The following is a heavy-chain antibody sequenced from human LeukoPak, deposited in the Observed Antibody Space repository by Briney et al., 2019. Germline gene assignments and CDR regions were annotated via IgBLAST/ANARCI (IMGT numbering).Heavy chain of an antibody. D-gene: IGHD6-6*01. Sequence: GESLKISCKGSGYSFTSYWIGWVRQMPGKGLEWMGIIYPGDSDTRYSPSFQGHVTLSADKSINTAYLQWSSLKASDTAMYYCARIIAARPDYFDYWGQGTLVTVSS. J-gene: IGHJ4*02. CDR3: ARIIAARPDYFDY. CDR1: GYSFTSYW. CDR2: IYPGDSDT. V-gene: IGHV5-51*01.